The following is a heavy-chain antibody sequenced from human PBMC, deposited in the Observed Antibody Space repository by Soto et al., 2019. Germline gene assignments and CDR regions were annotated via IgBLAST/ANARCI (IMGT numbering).Heavy chain of an antibody. CDR1: GYTFTSYD. Sequence: GASVKVSCKASGYTFTSYDINWVRQATGQGLEWMGWMNPNSGNTGYAQKFQGRVTMTRNTSISTAYMELSSLRSEDTAVYYCARESYYGSGSFYYYYYGMDLWGQGTTVTVSS. CDR2: MNPNSGNT. CDR3: ARESYYGSGSFYYYYYGMDL. J-gene: IGHJ6*02. D-gene: IGHD3-10*01. V-gene: IGHV1-8*01.